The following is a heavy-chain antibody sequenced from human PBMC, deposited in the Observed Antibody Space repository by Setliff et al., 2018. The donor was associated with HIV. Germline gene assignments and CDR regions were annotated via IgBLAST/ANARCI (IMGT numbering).Heavy chain of an antibody. Sequence: SETLSLTCIVSSGSIHSGSYYWSWIRQPVGKGLEWIGRIYTSGSTDYNPSLKSQVAISVDTSKNQFSLKLSSVTAADSAVYYCARIVATITCYDYWGQGTLVTVSS. CDR3: ARIVATITCYDY. V-gene: IGHV4-61*02. CDR2: IYTSGST. CDR1: SGSIHSGSYY. D-gene: IGHD5-12*01. J-gene: IGHJ4*02.